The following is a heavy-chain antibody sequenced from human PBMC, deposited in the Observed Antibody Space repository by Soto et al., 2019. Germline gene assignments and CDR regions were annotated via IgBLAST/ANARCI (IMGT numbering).Heavy chain of an antibody. Sequence: GGSLRLSCAASGFTFSSYAMHWVRQAPGKGLEYVSAISSNGGSTYYANSVKGRFTISRDNSKNTLYLQMGSLRAEDMAVYYCARAPVAGAFDYWGQGTLVTVSS. CDR1: GFTFSSYA. CDR3: ARAPVAGAFDY. CDR2: ISSNGGST. J-gene: IGHJ4*02. V-gene: IGHV3-64*01. D-gene: IGHD6-19*01.